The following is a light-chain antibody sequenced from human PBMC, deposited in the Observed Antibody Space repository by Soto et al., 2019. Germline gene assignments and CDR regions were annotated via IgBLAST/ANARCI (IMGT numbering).Light chain of an antibody. CDR1: SSNIGSEY. Sequence: QSVLTQPPSASGTPGQRVTTSCSGSSSNIGSEYVVWYQHLPGTAPKLLIYRNNQRPSGVPDRFAGSKSGTSASLAISGLRSEDEADYYCAARDDSLSGXXVFGGGTXLT. CDR3: AARDDSLSGXXV. V-gene: IGLV1-47*01. CDR2: RNN. J-gene: IGLJ3*02.